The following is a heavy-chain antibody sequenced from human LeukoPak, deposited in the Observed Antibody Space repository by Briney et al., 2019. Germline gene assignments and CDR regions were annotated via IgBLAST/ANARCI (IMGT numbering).Heavy chain of an antibody. V-gene: IGHV1-8*01. Sequence: ASVKVSCKASGYTFTNYDINWVRQATGQGLEWMGWMNPNSGNTGYAQNFQGRVTMTRNTSISTAYMELSSLRSEDTAVYSCARDRDYYDSSGYYFAWGDHAFDIWGQGTMVTVSS. CDR3: ARDRDYYDSSGYYFAWGDHAFDI. CDR1: GYTFTNYD. J-gene: IGHJ3*02. CDR2: MNPNSGNT. D-gene: IGHD3-22*01.